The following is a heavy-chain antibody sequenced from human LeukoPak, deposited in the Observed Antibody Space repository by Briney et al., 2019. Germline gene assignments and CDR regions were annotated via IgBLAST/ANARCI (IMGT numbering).Heavy chain of an antibody. CDR3: ADLRFVEWLSRGGGMDV. D-gene: IGHD3-3*01. CDR1: GFSVSTYA. V-gene: IGHV3-23*01. J-gene: IGHJ6*02. CDR2: MSGSGAKT. Sequence: GGSLRLSCAVSGFSVSTYALSWVRQAPGKGLEWVSSMSGSGAKTNYADSVKGRFTISRDNSKNTLYLHMNSLRAEDTARYYGADLRFVEWLSRGGGMDVWGQGTTVTVSS.